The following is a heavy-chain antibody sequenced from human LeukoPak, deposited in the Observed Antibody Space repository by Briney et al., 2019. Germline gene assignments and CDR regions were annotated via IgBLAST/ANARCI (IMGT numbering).Heavy chain of an antibody. D-gene: IGHD3-22*01. Sequence: SETLSLTCTVSGGSISSYYWSWIRQPAGKGLEWIGRIYTSGSTNYNPSLKSRVTMSVDTSKNQFSLKLTSVTAADTAVYYCATIQWLSKTIDYWGQGTLVTVSS. J-gene: IGHJ4*02. V-gene: IGHV4-4*07. CDR2: IYTSGST. CDR1: GGSISSYY. CDR3: ATIQWLSKTIDY.